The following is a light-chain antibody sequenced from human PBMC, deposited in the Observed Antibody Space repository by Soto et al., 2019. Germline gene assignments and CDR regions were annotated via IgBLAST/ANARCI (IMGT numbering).Light chain of an antibody. Sequence: VVTQFPDSLTVSLGERAAIDYKSSHSLLYNSSHYLAWYQQKPGQPPKLLIYWSSTRESGVPARFSGSGSGTNFTLTISGLQAEDAAVYYCQQYYTTPYTFGQGTKLAI. V-gene: IGKV4-1*01. CDR1: HSLLYNSSHY. CDR2: WSS. J-gene: IGKJ2*01. CDR3: QQYYTTPYT.